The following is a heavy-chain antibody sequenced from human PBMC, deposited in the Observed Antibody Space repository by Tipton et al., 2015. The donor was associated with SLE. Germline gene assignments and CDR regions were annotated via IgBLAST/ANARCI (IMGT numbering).Heavy chain of an antibody. Sequence: SLRLSCAPSRFTFSNYALHWVRQAPGKGLEWVSGISGSGDSTYSGDSVKGRFTISRDNSKKTLYLQMNSLRVEDTAIYYCAKAQGVIVPNDAFDFGGQGTMVTVSS. CDR1: RFTFSNYA. CDR2: ISGSGDST. V-gene: IGHV3-23*01. D-gene: IGHD2/OR15-2a*01. J-gene: IGHJ3*01. CDR3: AKAQGVIVPNDAFDF.